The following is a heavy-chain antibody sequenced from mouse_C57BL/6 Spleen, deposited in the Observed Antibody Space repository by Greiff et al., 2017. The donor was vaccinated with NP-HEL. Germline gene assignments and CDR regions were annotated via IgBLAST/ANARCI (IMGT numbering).Heavy chain of an antibody. D-gene: IGHD1-1*02. CDR2: INYDGSST. CDR3: ARYYGYFDV. CDR1: GFTFSDYY. Sequence: VESEGGLVQPGSSMKLSCTASGFTFSDYYMAWVRQVPEKGLEWVANINYDGSSTYYLDSLKSRFIISRDNAKNILYLQMSSLKSEDTATYYCARYYGYFDVWGTGTTVTVSS. J-gene: IGHJ1*03. V-gene: IGHV5-16*01.